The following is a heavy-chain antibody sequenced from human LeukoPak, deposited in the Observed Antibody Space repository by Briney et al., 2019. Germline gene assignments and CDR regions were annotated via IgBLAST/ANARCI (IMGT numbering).Heavy chain of an antibody. V-gene: IGHV4-30-4*01. CDR1: GGSISSGDSY. CDR2: IYSSGST. J-gene: IGHJ3*02. Sequence: TSETLSLTCTVSGGSISSGDSYWSWIRQPPGKGLEWIGYIYSSGSTYYNPSLKSRITISVDTSKNQFSLKLSSVTAADTAVYYCARDKGTRHAFDIWGQGTMVTVSS. CDR3: ARDKGTRHAFDI.